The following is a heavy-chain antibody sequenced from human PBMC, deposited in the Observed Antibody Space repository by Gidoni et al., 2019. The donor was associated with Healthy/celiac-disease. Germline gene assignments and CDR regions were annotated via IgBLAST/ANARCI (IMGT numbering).Heavy chain of an antibody. Sequence: EVQLVQSGAEVKTPGESLRISCKVSVYSFPSYWISWVRQMPGKGREWMGRIDPSDSYTNYSPSFQGHVTISADKSISTAYLQWSSLKASDTAMYYCARRGRLRESRYWGQGTLVTVSS. CDR2: IDPSDSYT. CDR1: VYSFPSYW. J-gene: IGHJ4*02. CDR3: ARRGRLRESRY. V-gene: IGHV5-10-1*01. D-gene: IGHD5-18*01.